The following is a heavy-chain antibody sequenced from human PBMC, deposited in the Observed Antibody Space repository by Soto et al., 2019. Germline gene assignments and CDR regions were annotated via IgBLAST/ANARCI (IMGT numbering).Heavy chain of an antibody. D-gene: IGHD3-10*01. Sequence: RWSLRLSCAVSGFTFSSYDMHWFRQATGKGLEWVSAIGTDGDTYYPGSVKGRFTISRENANNSLYLQMNSLRAGDTAVYYGARGHYGSGSYYKSYYYCMDVWGQGTTVTVSS. CDR1: GFTFSSYD. V-gene: IGHV3-13*01. CDR2: IGTDGDT. CDR3: ARGHYGSGSYYKSYYYCMDV. J-gene: IGHJ6*02.